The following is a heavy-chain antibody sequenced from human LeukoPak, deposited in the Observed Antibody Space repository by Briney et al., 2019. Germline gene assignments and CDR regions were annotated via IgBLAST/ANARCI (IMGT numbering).Heavy chain of an antibody. Sequence: SVKVSCKASGYTFTGYYMHWVRQAPGQGLEWMGGIIPIFGTANYAQKFQGRVTITADESTSTAYMELSSLRSEDTAVYYCARDLRGWYSDAFDIWGQGTMVTVSS. V-gene: IGHV1-69*13. CDR2: IIPIFGTA. D-gene: IGHD6-19*01. CDR3: ARDLRGWYSDAFDI. CDR1: GYTFTGYY. J-gene: IGHJ3*02.